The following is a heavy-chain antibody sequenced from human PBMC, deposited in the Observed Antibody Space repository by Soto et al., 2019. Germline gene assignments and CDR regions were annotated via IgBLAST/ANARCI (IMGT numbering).Heavy chain of an antibody. CDR1: GFNFNTYW. V-gene: IGHV3-7*05. CDR2: IKQDGSEK. Sequence: EAHLVESGGGLVQPGGSLRLSCAASGFNFNTYWMSWVRQAPGKGLEWVAIIKQDGSEKLYVDSLEGRFTISRDNAKKSLYLQMDSLRVDDTAVYHCAGGTGWLSDSWGQETLVIVSS. J-gene: IGHJ4*02. CDR3: AGGTGWLSDS. D-gene: IGHD3-9*01.